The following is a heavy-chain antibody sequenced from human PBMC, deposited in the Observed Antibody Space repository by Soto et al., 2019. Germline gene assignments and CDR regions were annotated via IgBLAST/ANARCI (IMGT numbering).Heavy chain of an antibody. CDR2: ISAYNGNT. Sequence: ASVKVSCKASGYTFTSYGISWVRQAPGQGLEWMGWISAYNGNTNYAQKLQGRVTMTTDTSTCTAYMELRSLRSDDTAVYYCARGKHYDYVWGSYADYWGQGTLVTVSS. V-gene: IGHV1-18*01. J-gene: IGHJ4*02. CDR1: GYTFTSYG. CDR3: ARGKHYDYVWGSYADY. D-gene: IGHD3-16*01.